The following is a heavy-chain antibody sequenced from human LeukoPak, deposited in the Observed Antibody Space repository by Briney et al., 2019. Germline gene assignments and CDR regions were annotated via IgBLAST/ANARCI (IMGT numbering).Heavy chain of an antibody. CDR1: RFTFSKYA. CDR3: AKEEGYYYDSGGYYVEYFQH. CDR2: ISDNGRKT. D-gene: IGHD3-22*01. J-gene: IGHJ1*01. Sequence: GGSLRLSCAASRFTFSKYAMSWVRQAPGKGLEWVSTISDNGRKTYYADSVKGRFTISRDNSKNTLNLQMNSLRAEDTAVYYCAKEEGYYYDSGGYYVEYFQHWGQGTLVTVSS. V-gene: IGHV3-23*01.